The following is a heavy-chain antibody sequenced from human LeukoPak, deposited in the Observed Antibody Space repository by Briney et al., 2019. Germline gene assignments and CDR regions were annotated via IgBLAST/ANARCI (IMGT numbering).Heavy chain of an antibody. D-gene: IGHD6-13*01. J-gene: IGHJ3*02. Sequence: PGGSLRLSWAAAGFTFSSYGMHWVRQAPGKGLEWVAFIRYDGSNKYYADSVKGRLTISRDNSKNTLYLQMNSLRAEDTAVYYCAKDANWGSSWYYRSGAFDIWGQGTMVTVSS. CDR1: GFTFSSYG. CDR2: IRYDGSNK. CDR3: AKDANWGSSWYYRSGAFDI. V-gene: IGHV3-30*02.